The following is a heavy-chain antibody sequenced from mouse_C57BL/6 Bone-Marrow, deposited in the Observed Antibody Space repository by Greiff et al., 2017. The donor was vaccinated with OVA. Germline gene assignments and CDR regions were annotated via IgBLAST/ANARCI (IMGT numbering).Heavy chain of an antibody. CDR1: GYTFTSSG. D-gene: IGHD3-2*02. CDR3: AWGQLRLRYAMDY. J-gene: IGHJ4*01. CDR2: IYPRSGNT. V-gene: IGHV1-81*01. Sequence: VQLQQSGAELARPGASVKLSCKASGYTFTSSGISWVKQRTGQGLEWIGEIYPRSGNTYYNEKFKGKATLTADKSSTTAYMELRSLTSEDSAVYFCAWGQLRLRYAMDYWGQGTSVTVSS.